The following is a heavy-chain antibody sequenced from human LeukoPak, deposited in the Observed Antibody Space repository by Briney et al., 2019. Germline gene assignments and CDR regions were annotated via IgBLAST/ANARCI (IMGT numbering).Heavy chain of an antibody. CDR3: ARGREAYCGGDCQNWFDP. J-gene: IGHJ5*02. CDR2: MNPNSGNT. Sequence: ASVKVSCKASGYTFTSYDINWVRQATGQGLEWMGWMNPNSGNTGYARKFQGRVTITRNTSISTAYMELSSLRSEDTAVYYCARGREAYCGGDCQNWFDPWGQGTLVTVSS. V-gene: IGHV1-8*03. D-gene: IGHD2-21*02. CDR1: GYTFTSYD.